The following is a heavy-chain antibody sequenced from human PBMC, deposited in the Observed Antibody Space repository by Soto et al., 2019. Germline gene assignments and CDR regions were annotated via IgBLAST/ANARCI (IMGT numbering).Heavy chain of an antibody. D-gene: IGHD5-18*01. CDR2: IYYSGST. V-gene: IGHV4-31*03. J-gene: IGHJ4*02. Sequence: SDTLSLTCTVSGGSISSGGYYWSWIRQHPEKGLEWIGYIYYSGSTYYNPSLKSRVTISVDTSKNQFSLKLSSVTAADTAVYYCARSSPGGNTGDYWGQGTLVTVSS. CDR3: ARSSPGGNTGDY. CDR1: GGSISSGGYY.